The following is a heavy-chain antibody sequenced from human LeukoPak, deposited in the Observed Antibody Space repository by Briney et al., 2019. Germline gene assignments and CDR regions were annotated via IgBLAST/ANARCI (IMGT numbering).Heavy chain of an antibody. Sequence: GASVKVSCKASGFTFINYDINWVRQAPAQGLEWMGWMDPNSGNTVSAQEFQGRVTMTKNTSISTAYIELSSLRSDDTAIYYCARGLRSGTSYSMGLWGQGTLVTVSS. CDR1: GFTFINYD. V-gene: IGHV1-8*01. CDR3: ARGLRSGTSYSMGL. J-gene: IGHJ1*01. CDR2: MDPNSGNT. D-gene: IGHD1-26*01.